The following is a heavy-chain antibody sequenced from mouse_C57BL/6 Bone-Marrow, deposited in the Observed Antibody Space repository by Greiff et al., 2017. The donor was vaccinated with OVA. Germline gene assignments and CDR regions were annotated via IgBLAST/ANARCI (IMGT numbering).Heavy chain of an antibody. J-gene: IGHJ3*01. CDR3: AHNSAWFAY. Sequence: QVHVKQSGPELVKPGASVKLSCKASGYTFPSYDINWVKQRPGQGLEWIGWIYPRDGSTKYNEKFKGKATLTVDTSSSTGYMELHSLTSEDSAVYCCAHNSAWFAYWGQGTLVTVSA. CDR1: GYTFPSYD. V-gene: IGHV1-85*01. CDR2: IYPRDGST.